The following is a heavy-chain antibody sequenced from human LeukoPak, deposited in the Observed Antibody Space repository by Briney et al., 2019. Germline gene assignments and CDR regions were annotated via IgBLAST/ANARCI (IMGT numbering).Heavy chain of an antibody. CDR1: GYTFTSYG. CDR3: ARGRSGSYYQRYFDY. V-gene: IGHV1-18*01. Sequence: RASVKVSCKASGYTFTSYGISWVRQAPGQGLEWMGWISAYNGNTNYAQKLQGRVTMTTDTSTSTAYMELRSLRSDDTAVYYCARGRSGSYYQRYFDYWGQGTLVTVSS. J-gene: IGHJ4*02. D-gene: IGHD1-26*01. CDR2: ISAYNGNT.